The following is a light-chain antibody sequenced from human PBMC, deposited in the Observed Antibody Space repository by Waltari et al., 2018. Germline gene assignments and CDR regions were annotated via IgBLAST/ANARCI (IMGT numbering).Light chain of an antibody. CDR1: QSVLYSSNNKNH. CDR3: QQYYATPRT. J-gene: IGKJ3*01. Sequence: DIVMTQSPDSLAVSLGERATINCKSSQSVLYSSNNKNHLAWYQQKPGQSPKLLIYWTATLEAGVPDRFSGSGSGTDFTLTISSLQAEDVAVYYCQQYYATPRTFGPGTKVDIK. V-gene: IGKV4-1*01. CDR2: WTA.